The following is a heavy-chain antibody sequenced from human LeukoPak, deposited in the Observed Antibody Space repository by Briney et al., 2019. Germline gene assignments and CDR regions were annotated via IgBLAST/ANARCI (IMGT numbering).Heavy chain of an antibody. CDR2: ISYDGSNK. V-gene: IGHV3-30-3*01. CDR3: AGTVDSSRAYYYYGMDV. Sequence: GGSLRLSCAASGFTFSSYAMHWVRQAPGKGLEWVAVISYDGSNKYYADSVKGRFTISRDNSKNTLYLQMNSLRAEDTAVYYCAGTVDSSRAYYYYGMDVWGQGTTVTVSS. J-gene: IGHJ6*02. D-gene: IGHD6-13*01. CDR1: GFTFSSYA.